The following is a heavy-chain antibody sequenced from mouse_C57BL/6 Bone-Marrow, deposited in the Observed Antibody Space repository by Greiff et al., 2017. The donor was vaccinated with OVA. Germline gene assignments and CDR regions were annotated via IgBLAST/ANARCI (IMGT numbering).Heavy chain of an antibody. CDR3: AWAGTLFAY. CDR2: INPYNGGT. Sequence: VQLQQSGPVLVKPGASVKMSCKASGYTFTDYYMNWVKQSHGKRLEWIGVINPYNGGTSYNQKFKGKATLTVDKSSSTAYMELNSLTSEDSAVYYCAWAGTLFAYWGQGTLVTVSA. D-gene: IGHD4-1*01. CDR1: GYTFTDYY. J-gene: IGHJ3*01. V-gene: IGHV1-19*01.